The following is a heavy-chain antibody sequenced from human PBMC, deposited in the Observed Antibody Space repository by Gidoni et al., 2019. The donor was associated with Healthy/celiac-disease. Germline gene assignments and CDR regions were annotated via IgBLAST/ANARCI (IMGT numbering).Heavy chain of an antibody. J-gene: IGHJ4*01. CDR2: ISAYNGNT. CDR1: GYTFTSYG. Sequence: QDQLVQSGAEVKKPGASVKVSCKASGYTFTSYGITWVRQAPGQGLEWMGWISAYNGNTNYVQKFQGRVTMTTDTPTSTAFMELRSLRSDDTAVYYCARLDGVGATTGTYYFDYWGHGTLVTVSS. D-gene: IGHD1-26*01. CDR3: ARLDGVGATTGTYYFDY. V-gene: IGHV1-18*04.